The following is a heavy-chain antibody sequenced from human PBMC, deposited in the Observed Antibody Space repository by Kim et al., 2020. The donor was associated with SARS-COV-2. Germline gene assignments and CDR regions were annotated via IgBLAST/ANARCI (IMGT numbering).Heavy chain of an antibody. CDR3: ARDSYSIAVAGPFDY. D-gene: IGHD6-19*01. V-gene: IGHV3-30*04. J-gene: IGHJ4*02. CDR1: GFTFSSYA. CDR2: ISYDGSNK. Sequence: GGSLRLSCAASGFTFSSYAMHWVRQAPGKGLEWVAVISYDGSNKYYADSVKGRFTISRDNSKNTLYLQMNSLRAEDTAVYYCARDSYSIAVAGPFDYWGQGTLVTVSS.